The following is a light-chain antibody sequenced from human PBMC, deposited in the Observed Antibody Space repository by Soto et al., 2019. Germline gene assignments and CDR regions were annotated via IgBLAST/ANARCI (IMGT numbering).Light chain of an antibody. CDR1: QSVGYH. V-gene: IGKV3-15*01. Sequence: EIVLTQSPATLSLSPGERATLSCRASQSVGYHLAWYQQKPGQAPRLLIYDASTRATGIPARFSGSGSGTEFTLTISSLQSEDFAVYFCQQYNNWPPVTFGPGTKVDI. J-gene: IGKJ3*01. CDR3: QQYNNWPPVT. CDR2: DAS.